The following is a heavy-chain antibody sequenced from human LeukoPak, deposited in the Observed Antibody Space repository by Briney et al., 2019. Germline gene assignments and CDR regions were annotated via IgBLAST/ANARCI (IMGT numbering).Heavy chain of an antibody. CDR2: INAGNGNT. CDR3: ARDSIYYDSSGSFDY. Sequence: ASVKVSCKASRYTFTSYAMHWVRQAPGQRLEWMGWINAGNGNTKYSQKFQGRVTITRDTSASTAYMELSSLRSEDTAVYYCARDSIYYDSSGSFDYWGQGTLVTASS. D-gene: IGHD3-22*01. J-gene: IGHJ4*02. CDR1: RYTFTSYA. V-gene: IGHV1-3*01.